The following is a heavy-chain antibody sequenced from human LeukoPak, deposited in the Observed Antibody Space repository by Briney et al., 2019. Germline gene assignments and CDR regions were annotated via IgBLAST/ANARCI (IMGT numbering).Heavy chain of an antibody. J-gene: IGHJ4*02. CDR3: ASDSAWNLHGGYLDH. CDR2: ISHDGNSR. CDR1: GFTFSSYS. D-gene: IGHD2-15*01. V-gene: IGHV3-30*03. Sequence: GGSLRLSCAASGFTFSSYSTNWVRQAPGKGLEWVSLISHDGNSRKYADSVKGRFIVSRDNSKSTLYLQMNSLRSEDTAVYYCASDSAWNLHGGYLDHWGQGTLVSVSS.